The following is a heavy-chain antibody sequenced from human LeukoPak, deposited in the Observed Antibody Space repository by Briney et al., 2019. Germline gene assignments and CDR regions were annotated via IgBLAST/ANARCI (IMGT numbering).Heavy chain of an antibody. Sequence: SEALSLTCAVYDGLFRDYYWSWIRQPPGKWLEWIAEINHSGSTNYNPTLKSRITLSVDWSKNQFSLKVSSVTAADTAVYYCARGQRAGNLAARAFDNWGPGTPVTVS. D-gene: IGHD3-10*01. J-gene: IGHJ4*02. CDR3: ARGQRAGNLAARAFDN. CDR1: DGLFRDYY. CDR2: INHSGST. V-gene: IGHV4-34*01.